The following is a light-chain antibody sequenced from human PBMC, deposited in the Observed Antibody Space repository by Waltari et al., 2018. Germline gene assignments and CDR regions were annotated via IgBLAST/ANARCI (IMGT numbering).Light chain of an antibody. CDR2: WAS. CDR1: HSLLYSANNENY. Sequence: DIVMTQSPESLPVSLGERATINCTSSHSLLYSANNENYLAWYQQKPGQPPNLLIYWASTRESGVPDRFSGGGSGTEFTLTISSLQAEDVALYYCQQYYNTPPTFGPGTKVDIK. CDR3: QQYYNTPPT. V-gene: IGKV4-1*01. J-gene: IGKJ3*01.